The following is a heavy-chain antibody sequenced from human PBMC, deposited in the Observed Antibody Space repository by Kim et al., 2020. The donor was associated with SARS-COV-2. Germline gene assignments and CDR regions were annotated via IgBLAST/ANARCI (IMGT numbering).Heavy chain of an antibody. V-gene: IGHV3-30*01. CDR3: ASGLLWFGELLL. D-gene: IGHD3-10*01. J-gene: IGHJ4*02. CDR2: K. Sequence: KYYAGFVKGRFTISRDNSKNTLYLQMNSLRAEDTAVYYCASGLLWFGELLLWGQGTLVTVSS.